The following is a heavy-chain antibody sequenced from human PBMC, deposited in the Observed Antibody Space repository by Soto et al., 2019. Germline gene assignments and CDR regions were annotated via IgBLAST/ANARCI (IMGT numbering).Heavy chain of an antibody. CDR1: GFSLGRFG. CDR2: IWNDGSDK. Sequence: QVQLVESGGGVVQPGRSLRLSCAASGFSLGRFGMHWVRQAPGRGLEWVAMIWNDGSDKYYVESVKGRFTVSRDNSKNTVYLQMNSLRAEDTAVYYCARDAYSGYDSNAFDVWGQGTMVTVSS. D-gene: IGHD5-12*01. CDR3: ARDAYSGYDSNAFDV. J-gene: IGHJ3*01. V-gene: IGHV3-33*01.